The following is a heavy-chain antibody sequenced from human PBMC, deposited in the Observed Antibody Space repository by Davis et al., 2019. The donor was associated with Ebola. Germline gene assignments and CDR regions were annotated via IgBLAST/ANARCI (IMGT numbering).Heavy chain of an antibody. V-gene: IGHV3-30*18. J-gene: IGHJ6*03. CDR3: AKVSKFSEWLLPEYYYYMDV. D-gene: IGHD3-3*01. Sequence: PGGSLRLSCAASGFTFSSYGMHWVRQAPGKGLEWVAVISYDGSNKYYADSVKGRFTISRDNSKNTLYLQMNSLRAEDTAVYYCAKVSKFSEWLLPEYYYYMDVWGKGTTVTVSS. CDR2: ISYDGSNK. CDR1: GFTFSSYG.